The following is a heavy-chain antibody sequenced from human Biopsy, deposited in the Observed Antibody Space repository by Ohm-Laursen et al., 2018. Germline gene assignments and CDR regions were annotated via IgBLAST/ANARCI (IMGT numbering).Heavy chain of an antibody. CDR2: NIPILGTG. D-gene: IGHD3-9*01. CDR3: ATKLTGYFHH. V-gene: IGHV1-69*06. Sequence: SSVKVSCKAPGGTFSNYGVNWVRQTPGQGLEWLGGNIPILGTGNYAQKFQDRVTVAAGTSTSTATMELRSLRSDDTAVYYCATKLTGYFHHWGQGTLVIVSS. J-gene: IGHJ1*01. CDR1: GGTFSNYG.